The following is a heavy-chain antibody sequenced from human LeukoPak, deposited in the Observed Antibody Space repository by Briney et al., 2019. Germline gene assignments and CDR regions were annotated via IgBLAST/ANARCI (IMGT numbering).Heavy chain of an antibody. J-gene: IGHJ4*02. CDR1: GFPFSSYA. CDR3: AKEFAATLEQGSH. D-gene: IGHD1/OR15-1a*01. V-gene: IGHV3-23*01. Sequence: GGSLRLSCAATGFPFSSYAMTWVRQAPGKGLEWVSGISGSGGTTYYADSVKGRFIISRDNSKNTLYLQMNSLRGEDTAVYYCAKEFAATLEQGSHWGQGTLVTVSS. CDR2: ISGSGGTT.